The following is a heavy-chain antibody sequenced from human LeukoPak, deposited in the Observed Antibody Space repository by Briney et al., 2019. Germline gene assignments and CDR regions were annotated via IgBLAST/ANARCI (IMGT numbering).Heavy chain of an antibody. J-gene: IGHJ4*02. CDR3: AKDATLVVPAASLDY. D-gene: IGHD2-2*01. V-gene: IGHV3-23*01. CDR2: ISGSGGST. CDR1: GFTFSSYS. Sequence: GGSLRLSCAASGFTFSSYSMNWVRQAPGKGLEWVSAISGSGGSTYYADSVKGRFTISRDNSKNTLYLQMNSLRAEDTAVYYCAKDATLVVPAASLDYWGQGTLVTVSS.